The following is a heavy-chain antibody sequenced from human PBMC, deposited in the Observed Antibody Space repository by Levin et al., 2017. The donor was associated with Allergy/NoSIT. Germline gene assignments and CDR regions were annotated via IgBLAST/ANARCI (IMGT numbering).Heavy chain of an antibody. D-gene: IGHD4-17*01. Sequence: AASVKVSCKASGGTFSSYAISWVRQAPGQGLEWMGRIIPILGIANYAQKFQGRVTITADKSTSTAYMELSSLRSEDTAVYYCARDDNYGDFDYWGQGTLVTVSS. CDR3: ARDDNYGDFDY. CDR2: IIPILGIA. CDR1: GGTFSSYA. V-gene: IGHV1-69*04. J-gene: IGHJ4*02.